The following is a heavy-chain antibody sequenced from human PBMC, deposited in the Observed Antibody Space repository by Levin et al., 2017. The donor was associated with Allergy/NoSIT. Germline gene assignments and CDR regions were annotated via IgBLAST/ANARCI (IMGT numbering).Heavy chain of an antibody. CDR3: ARDGPPYCGGDCYSFDY. V-gene: IGHV3-48*01. J-gene: IGHJ4*02. CDR1: GFTFSSYG. CDR2: IGSSSRTI. D-gene: IGHD2-21*02. Sequence: QSGGSLRLSCAASGFTFSSYGMNWVRQAPGKGLEWVSYIGSSSRTIYYADSVKGRFTISRDNAKNSLYLQMNSLRAEDTAVYYCARDGPPYCGGDCYSFDYWGQGTLVTVSS.